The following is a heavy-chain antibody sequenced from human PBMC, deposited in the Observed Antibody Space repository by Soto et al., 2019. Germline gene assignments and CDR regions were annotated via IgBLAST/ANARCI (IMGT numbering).Heavy chain of an antibody. CDR1: GFIFTDYW. CDR2: IKSDESTT. D-gene: IGHD3-10*01. V-gene: IGHV3-74*01. J-gene: IGHJ4*02. CDR3: ARGARNYYYFDY. Sequence: GGSLRLSCAASGFIFTDYWIHWVRQAPGKGLVWVSRIKSDESTTSYADSVWGRLTISRDNAKNTVYLQMNSLRAEDTAVYYCARGARNYYYFDYWGQGTLVTVSS.